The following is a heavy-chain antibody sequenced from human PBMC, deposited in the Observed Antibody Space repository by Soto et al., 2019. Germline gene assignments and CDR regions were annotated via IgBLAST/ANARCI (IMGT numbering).Heavy chain of an antibody. V-gene: IGHV3-33*01. CDR2: IWSDESEK. D-gene: IGHD3-16*02. CDR1: GFTFTTYG. J-gene: IGHJ4*02. Sequence: QVQLVESGGGVVQPGQYLRISCAASGFTFTTYGIQWVRQAPGKVLERVAAIWSDESEKFYVHSVKGRFNISRDNTKNTTHLQMNSMRAENPTAYYCARGVGGYTKPTDHWGQGTLSNDTS. CDR3: ARGVGGYTKPTDH.